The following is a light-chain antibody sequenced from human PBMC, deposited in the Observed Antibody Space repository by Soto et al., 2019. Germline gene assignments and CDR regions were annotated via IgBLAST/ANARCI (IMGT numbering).Light chain of an antibody. Sequence: EIVLTQSPGTLSLSPGERATLSCRASQSINNNLTWYQQKPGQTPRLLISGASGRAAGIPDKFSGSGSGTDFTLTISRLEPEDFAVYCCQQYCGSPWTFGQGTRVDIK. J-gene: IGKJ1*01. CDR3: QQYCGSPWT. CDR1: QSINNN. V-gene: IGKV3-20*01. CDR2: GAS.